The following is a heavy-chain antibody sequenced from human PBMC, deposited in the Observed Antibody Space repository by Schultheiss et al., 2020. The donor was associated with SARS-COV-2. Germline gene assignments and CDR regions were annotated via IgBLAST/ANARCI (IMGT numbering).Heavy chain of an antibody. V-gene: IGHV3-33*03. CDR3: VKSPGVAVAGTISFDY. CDR2: IWYDGSNK. Sequence: GESLKISCAASGFTFSNAWMSWVRQAPGKGLEWVAVIWYDGSNKYYADSVKGRFTISRDNAKRSLYLQMNSLRVEDTAVYYCVKSPGVAVAGTISFDYWGQGTLVTVSS. D-gene: IGHD6-19*01. CDR1: GFTFSNAW. J-gene: IGHJ4*02.